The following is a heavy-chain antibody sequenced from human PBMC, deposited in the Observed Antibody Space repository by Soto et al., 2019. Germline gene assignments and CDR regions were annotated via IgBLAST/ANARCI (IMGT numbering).Heavy chain of an antibody. Sequence: TSETLSLTCSVSGGSTTSYYWSWIRQPPGKGLEWIGYISFTGGTNFNPSLRSRVTISIDTSKNQFSLRVNSVTTADTAVYYCARDTLRGYYGLDVWGQGTTVTVSS. V-gene: IGHV4-59*01. CDR2: ISFTGGT. CDR3: ARDTLRGYYGLDV. D-gene: IGHD4-17*01. J-gene: IGHJ6*02. CDR1: GGSTTSYY.